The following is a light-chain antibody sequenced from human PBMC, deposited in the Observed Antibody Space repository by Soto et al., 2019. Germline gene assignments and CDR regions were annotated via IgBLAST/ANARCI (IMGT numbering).Light chain of an antibody. V-gene: IGLV2-14*03. CDR1: SSDVGGYNY. CDR2: GVT. J-gene: IGLJ3*02. Sequence: QSALTQPASVSGSPGQSITISCTGTSSDVGGYNYVCWYQQHPGKAPKLIIYGVTNRPSGVSNHFSGSKSGNTASLSISGLQAEDEAHYYCSSYTSSGTVVFGGGTKLTVL. CDR3: SSYTSSGTVV.